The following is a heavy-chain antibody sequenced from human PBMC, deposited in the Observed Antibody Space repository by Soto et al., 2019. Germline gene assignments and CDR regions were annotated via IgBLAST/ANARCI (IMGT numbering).Heavy chain of an antibody. J-gene: IGHJ3*02. V-gene: IGHV3-33*01. CDR1: GFTFSSYG. CDR2: IWYDGSNK. D-gene: IGHD6-13*01. CDR3: ARDRDGAAAGSAFDI. Sequence: PGGSLRLSCAASGFTFSSYGMHWVRQAPGKGLEWVAVIWYDGSNKYYADSVKGRFTISRDNSKNTLYLQMNSLRAEDTAVYYCARDRDGAAAGSAFDIWGQGTMVTVSS.